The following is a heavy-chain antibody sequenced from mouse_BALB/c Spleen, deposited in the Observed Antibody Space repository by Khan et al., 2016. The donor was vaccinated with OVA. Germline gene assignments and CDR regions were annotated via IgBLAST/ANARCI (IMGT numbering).Heavy chain of an antibody. CDR2: IDPSDTYT. J-gene: IGHJ3*01. V-gene: IGHV1-69*02. CDR3: ARSYYYGSSTWIAY. Sequence: QVQLQQPGAELVKPGASVKLSCKASGYTFTSYWMHWMKQRPGQGLEWIGEIDPSDTYTNYNQNFKGKATLTVDKSYSTAYMQLSSLTSEDSAVYYCARSYYYGSSTWIAYWGQGTLVTVSA. CDR1: GYTFTSYW. D-gene: IGHD1-1*01.